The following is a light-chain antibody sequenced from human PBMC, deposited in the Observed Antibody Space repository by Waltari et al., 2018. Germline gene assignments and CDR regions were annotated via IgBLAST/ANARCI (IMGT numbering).Light chain of an antibody. CDR3: QHSFETPYS. V-gene: IGKV1-39*01. CDR2: AAS. CDR1: ENIGSD. J-gene: IGKJ2*03. Sequence: DIHMTQSPPSLSASIGDRVTITCRASENIGSDLNWYQQKSGEVPRLLIYAASTLQSGVPPRFSGSRSGTDFTFTISSLQPEDCAVYYCQHSFETPYSFGQGTKVEIK.